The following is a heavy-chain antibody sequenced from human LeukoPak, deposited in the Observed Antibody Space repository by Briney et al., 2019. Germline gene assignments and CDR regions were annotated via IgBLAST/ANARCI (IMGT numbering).Heavy chain of an antibody. CDR1: GFTFNSYD. CDR3: AKGSRRHCISTICYTLDY. V-gene: IGHV3-23*01. Sequence: GGSLRLSCAASGFTFNSYDMNWVRQAPGQGLEWVSTISGSGGSAYYADSVRGRFSISRDNSKKTLYRQMKSLRAEDTAVYYCAKGSRRHCISTICYTLDYWGQGTLVTVSS. D-gene: IGHD2-2*02. J-gene: IGHJ4*02. CDR2: ISGSGGSA.